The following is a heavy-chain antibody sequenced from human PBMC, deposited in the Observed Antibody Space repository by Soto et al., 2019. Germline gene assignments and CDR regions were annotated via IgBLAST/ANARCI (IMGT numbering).Heavy chain of an antibody. D-gene: IGHD3-10*01. CDR3: ETDEPFRLRFGESDY. J-gene: IGHJ4*02. CDR2: ISSSSSTI. V-gene: IGHV3-48*01. CDR1: ELTFISYA. Sequence: GGSLRLSCAASELTFISYAINCVRQTPGKGLEWISNISSSSSTIYYADSVKGRFTISRDNAKNSLYLQMNSLRAEDTAVYYCETDEPFRLRFGESDYWGQGTLVIVSS.